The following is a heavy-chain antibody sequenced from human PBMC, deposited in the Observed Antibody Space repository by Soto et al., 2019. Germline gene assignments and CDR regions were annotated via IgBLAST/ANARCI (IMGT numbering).Heavy chain of an antibody. CDR2: IIPTFGTA. Sequence: QVQLVQSGAEVKKPGSSVKVSCKASGGTISSYAISWVRQAPGQGLEWMGGIIPTFGTANYAQKFQGRVTITADESTSTAYMELSSLRSEDTAVYYCASPRGYGSGSYYNGNYYYYGMDVWGQGTTVTVSS. D-gene: IGHD3-10*01. V-gene: IGHV1-69*01. CDR1: GGTISSYA. J-gene: IGHJ6*02. CDR3: ASPRGYGSGSYYNGNYYYYGMDV.